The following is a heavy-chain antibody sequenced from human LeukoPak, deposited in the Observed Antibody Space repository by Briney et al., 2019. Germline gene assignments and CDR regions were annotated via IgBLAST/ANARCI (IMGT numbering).Heavy chain of an antibody. CDR3: ATKPTYGGYTDY. D-gene: IGHD4-17*01. J-gene: IGHJ4*02. Sequence: GGSLRLSCAASGFTFSTYSMNWVRQAPGKGLEWVSYISSSSSTTYCADSVKGRFTISRDNSKNTLFLQLNSLRAGDTAVYYCATKPTYGGYTDYWGQGTLVTVSS. CDR2: ISSSSSTT. V-gene: IGHV3-48*01. CDR1: GFTFSTYS.